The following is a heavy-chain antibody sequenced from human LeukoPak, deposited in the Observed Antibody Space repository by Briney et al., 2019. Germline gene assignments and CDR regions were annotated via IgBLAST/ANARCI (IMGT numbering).Heavy chain of an antibody. Sequence: PGGSLRLSCAASGFTVSSNYMSWVRQAPGKGLEWVSVIYSGGSTYYADSVKGRFTISRDNSKNTLYLQMNSLRAEDTAVYYCARGGDYDFSVDVNWFDPWGQGTLVTVSS. D-gene: IGHD3-3*01. CDR1: GFTVSSNY. CDR2: IYSGGST. J-gene: IGHJ5*02. CDR3: ARGGDYDFSVDVNWFDP. V-gene: IGHV3-53*01.